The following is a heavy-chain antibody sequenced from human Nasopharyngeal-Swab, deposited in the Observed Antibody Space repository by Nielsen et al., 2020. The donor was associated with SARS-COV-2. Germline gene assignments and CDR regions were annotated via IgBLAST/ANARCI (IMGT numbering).Heavy chain of an antibody. J-gene: IGHJ4*02. D-gene: IGHD3-3*01. V-gene: IGHV1-2*04. CDR1: GYTFTGYY. CDR3: ARDSGPPFFGVVNPSGFDY. CDR2: INPNSGGT. Sequence: ASVKVSCKASGYTFTGYYMHWGRQAPGQGLEWMGWINPNSGGTNYAQTFPGWVTMTRATSISTAYMELSRLRSDATAVYYCARDSGPPFFGVVNPSGFDYWGQGTLVTVSS.